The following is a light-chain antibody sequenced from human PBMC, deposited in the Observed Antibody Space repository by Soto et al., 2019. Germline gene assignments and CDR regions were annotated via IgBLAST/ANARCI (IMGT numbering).Light chain of an antibody. CDR2: SNN. CDR3: AAWDDSLNGLYV. CDR1: SSNIGSNT. J-gene: IGLJ1*01. Sequence: QSVLTQPPSASGTPGQRVTIAFSGSSSNIGSNTVNWYQQLPGTAPKLLIHSNNQRPSGVPDRFSGPKSGTSASLAISGLQSEDEADYYCAAWDDSLNGLYVFGTGTKVTVL. V-gene: IGLV1-44*01.